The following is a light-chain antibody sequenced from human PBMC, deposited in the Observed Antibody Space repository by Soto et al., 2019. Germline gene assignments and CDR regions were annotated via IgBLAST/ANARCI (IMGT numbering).Light chain of an antibody. Sequence: DIQLTQSPSFLSASVGGRVTITCRASQAISSHLAWYQQKPAKAPNLLIYGASTLQSGVPSRFSGSGSGTQFTLTISSLQPEDFATYYCQQLNSYPLTFGPGTTVDIK. V-gene: IGKV1-9*01. CDR2: GAS. CDR1: QAISSH. J-gene: IGKJ3*01. CDR3: QQLNSYPLT.